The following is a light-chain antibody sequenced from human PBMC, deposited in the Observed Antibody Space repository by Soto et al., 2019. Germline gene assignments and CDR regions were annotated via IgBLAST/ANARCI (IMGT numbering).Light chain of an antibody. CDR1: QSVLYTINAKNY. CDR2: WAS. V-gene: IGKV4-1*01. Sequence: DIVMTQSPDSLAVSLGERASINCKSSQSVLYTINAKNYLAWYQQKPGQPPKLLFNWASARESGVPDRFSGSGSGTDFTLTISSLQAEDVAVYFCQQYYTTPRTFGQGTKVEIK. CDR3: QQYYTTPRT. J-gene: IGKJ1*01.